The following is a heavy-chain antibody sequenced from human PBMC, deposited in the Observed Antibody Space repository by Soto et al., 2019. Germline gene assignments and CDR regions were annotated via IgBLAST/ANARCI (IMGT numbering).Heavy chain of an antibody. J-gene: IGHJ4*02. CDR3: ARGRRGDAAFES. D-gene: IGHD7-27*01. CDR1: GGSFSGYY. CDR2: MYFTGNT. Sequence: TSETLSLTCAVYGGSFSGYYWSWIRQPPGMAPEWIGFMYFTGNTNYNPSLKGRVTISVDTSKNHFSLTLTSLTAADTAVYYCARGRRGDAAFESWGQGTLVTVSS. V-gene: IGHV4-4*08.